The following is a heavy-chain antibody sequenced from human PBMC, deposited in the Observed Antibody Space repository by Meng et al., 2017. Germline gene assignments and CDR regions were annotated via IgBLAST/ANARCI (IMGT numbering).Heavy chain of an antibody. CDR2: INPNSGGT. Sequence: QWQLVQSGAEVKKPGASVKVSCKASGYTFTGYYMHWVRQAPGQGLEWMGRINPNSGGTNYAQKFQGRVTMTRDTSISTAYMELSRLRSDDTAVYYCARALIVVANWFDPWGQGTLVTVSS. CDR3: ARALIVVANWFDP. J-gene: IGHJ5*02. CDR1: GYTFTGYY. D-gene: IGHD3-22*01. V-gene: IGHV1-2*06.